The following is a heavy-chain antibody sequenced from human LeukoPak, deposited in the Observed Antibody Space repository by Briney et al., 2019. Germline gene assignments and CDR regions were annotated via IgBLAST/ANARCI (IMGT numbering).Heavy chain of an antibody. CDR1: GGTFSSYA. J-gene: IGHJ5*02. D-gene: IGHD1-26*01. Sequence: ASVKVSCKASGGTFSSYAISWARQAPGQGLEWMGGIIPIFGTANYAQKFQGRVTITADESTSTAYMELSSLRSEDTAVYYCARWELLPNWFDPWGQGTLVTVSS. CDR2: IIPIFGTA. V-gene: IGHV1-69*13. CDR3: ARWELLPNWFDP.